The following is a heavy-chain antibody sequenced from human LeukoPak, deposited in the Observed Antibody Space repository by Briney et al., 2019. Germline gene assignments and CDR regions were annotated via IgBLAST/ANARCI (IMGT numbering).Heavy chain of an antibody. V-gene: IGHV3-43*02. CDR1: GFTFDDYA. CDR2: ISGDGGGT. D-gene: IGHD5-18*01. CDR3: AKARIGYSYGIVDN. J-gene: IGHJ4*02. Sequence: GGSLRLSCAASGFTFDDYAMHWVRQAPGKGLEWVSLISGDGGGTYYADSVKGRFTISRDNSKNSLYLQMNSLRTEDTALYHCAKARIGYSYGIVDNWGQGTLVTVSS.